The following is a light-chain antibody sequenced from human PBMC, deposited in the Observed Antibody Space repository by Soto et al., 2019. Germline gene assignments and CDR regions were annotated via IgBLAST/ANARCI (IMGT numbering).Light chain of an antibody. V-gene: IGKV3-15*01. CDR3: QQYTDWPIT. CDR2: GIS. Sequence: EVVMTQSPATVSVSPGERVTLFCRASQSVNNNYLAWYQQKPGQAPRLLIYGISVRASGVPARFSGSGSGTDFTLTIDSLQSEDFAVYYCQQYTDWPITFGPGTRLDIK. J-gene: IGKJ5*01. CDR1: QSVNNN.